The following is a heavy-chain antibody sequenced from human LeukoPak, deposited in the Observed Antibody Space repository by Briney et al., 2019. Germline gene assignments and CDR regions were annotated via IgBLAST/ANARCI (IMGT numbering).Heavy chain of an antibody. V-gene: IGHV4-34*01. Sequence: PSETLSLTCAVYGGSFSGYYWSWIRQPPGKGLEWIGEINHSGSTNYNPSLKSRVTISVDTSKNQFSLKLSSVTAADTAVYYCARGYPWYYDSSGYHHYFDYWGQGTLVTVSS. D-gene: IGHD3-22*01. J-gene: IGHJ4*02. CDR1: GGSFSGYY. CDR2: INHSGST. CDR3: ARGYPWYYDSSGYHHYFDY.